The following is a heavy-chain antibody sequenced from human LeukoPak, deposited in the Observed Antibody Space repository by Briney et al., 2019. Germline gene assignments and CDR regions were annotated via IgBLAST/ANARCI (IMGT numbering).Heavy chain of an antibody. J-gene: IGHJ4*02. CDR2: IHYTGTI. CDR1: GGSISIHY. D-gene: IGHD3-16*02. CDR3: ASPGGIVGNFDADY. V-gene: IGHV4-59*11. Sequence: SETLSLTCTVSGGSISIHYWSWIRQPPGKGLEWIGYIHYTGTINYNPSLKSRVTISLDTSKSQFSLKVTSMTAADTAVYYFASPGGIVGNFDADYWGQGTLVTVFS.